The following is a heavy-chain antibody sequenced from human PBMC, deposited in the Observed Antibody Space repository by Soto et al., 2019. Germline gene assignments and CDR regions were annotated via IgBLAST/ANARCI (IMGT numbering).Heavy chain of an antibody. Sequence: PSETLSLTCTVSGGSISSYYWSWIRQPPGKGLEWIGYIYYSGSTNYNPSLKSRVTISVDTSKNQSSLKLSSVTAADTAVYYCARGGSSGSSYRGTRAFDIWGQGTMVTVSS. J-gene: IGHJ3*02. CDR2: IYYSGST. V-gene: IGHV4-59*01. CDR3: ARGGSSGSSYRGTRAFDI. CDR1: GGSISSYY. D-gene: IGHD6-19*01.